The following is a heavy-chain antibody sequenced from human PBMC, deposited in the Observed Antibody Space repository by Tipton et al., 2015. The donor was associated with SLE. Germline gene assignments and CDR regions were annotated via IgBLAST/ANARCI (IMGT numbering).Heavy chain of an antibody. V-gene: IGHV4-31*03. J-gene: IGHJ4*02. D-gene: IGHD3-16*02. CDR3: ASGGYYDYIWRSYRPRFDY. Sequence: TLSLTCTVSGGSIRSGDYYWSWIRQHPGKGLEWIGYIHDSGATFYNPSLRSRSAISVDTSQNQFSLRLTSVTAADTAVYYCASGGYYDYIWRSYRPRFDYWGQETLVTVSS. CDR2: IHDSGAT. CDR1: GGSIRSGDYY.